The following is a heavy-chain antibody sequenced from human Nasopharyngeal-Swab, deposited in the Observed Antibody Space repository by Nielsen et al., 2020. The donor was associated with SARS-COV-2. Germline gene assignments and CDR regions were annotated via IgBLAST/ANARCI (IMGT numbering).Heavy chain of an antibody. V-gene: IGHV3-33*01. D-gene: IGHD5-18*01. CDR3: ARDQPYTNGYLYLFDH. Sequence: GESLKISCAASGFIFRTYGMHWVRQSPDKGLEWVAAIWYDGSNKYYADSVKGRFTISRDNSKTSLFLEMSSLRAEDTAVYYCARDQPYTNGYLYLFDHWGQGTLVTVSS. J-gene: IGHJ4*02. CDR1: GFIFRTYG. CDR2: IWYDGSNK.